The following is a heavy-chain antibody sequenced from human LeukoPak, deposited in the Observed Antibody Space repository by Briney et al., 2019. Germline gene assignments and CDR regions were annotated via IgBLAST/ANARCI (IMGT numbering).Heavy chain of an antibody. Sequence: ASVKVSCKASGYTFTGYYMHWVRQAPGQGLEWMGWINPNGGGTNYAQKFQGRVTMTRDTSISTAYMELSRLRSDDTAVYYCAICFGYYYDSSGYYHDAFDIWGQGTMVTVSS. D-gene: IGHD3-22*01. J-gene: IGHJ3*02. V-gene: IGHV1-2*02. CDR2: INPNGGGT. CDR1: GYTFTGYY. CDR3: AICFGYYYDSSGYYHDAFDI.